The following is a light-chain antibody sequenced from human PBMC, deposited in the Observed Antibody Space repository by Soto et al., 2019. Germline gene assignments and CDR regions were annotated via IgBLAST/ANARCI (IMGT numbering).Light chain of an antibody. Sequence: EIVLTQSPVTQSLSPGERATLSCRASQTVSSYVAWYQQRHGQAPRLVIYDSSNRAPGVPARFSGSGSGTQFTLTISSLEPEDSAVYYCQQRYNRPPYTFGQGTKLEIK. CDR1: QTVSSY. J-gene: IGKJ2*01. V-gene: IGKV3-11*01. CDR3: QQRYNRPPYT. CDR2: DSS.